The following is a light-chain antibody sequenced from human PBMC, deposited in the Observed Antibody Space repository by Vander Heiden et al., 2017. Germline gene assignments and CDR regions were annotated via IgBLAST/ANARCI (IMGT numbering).Light chain of an antibody. CDR3: QVWDSSSDHPYVV. V-gene: IGLV3-21*02. CDR1: NNGRKS. Sequence: SYVLTQPPSVSVAPGQTARNTCGGNNNGRKSVHWYQQKPGQAPVLVVYDDSARPSGIPERFSGSNSGNTATLTISRVEAGYEADYYCQVWDSSSDHPYVVFGGGTKLTVL. J-gene: IGLJ2*01. CDR2: DDS.